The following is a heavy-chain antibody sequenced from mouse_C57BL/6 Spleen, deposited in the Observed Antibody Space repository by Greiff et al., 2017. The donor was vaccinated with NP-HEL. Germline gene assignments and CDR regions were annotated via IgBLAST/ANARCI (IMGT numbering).Heavy chain of an antibody. D-gene: IGHD1-1*01. CDR2: ISSGSSTI. CDR3: ARGTVVPYAMDY. V-gene: IGHV5-17*01. J-gene: IGHJ4*01. Sequence: EVHLVESGGGLVKPGGSLKLSCAASGFTFSDYGMHWVRQAPEKGLEWVAYISSGSSTIYYADTVKGRFTISRDNAKNTLFLQMTSLRSEDTAMYYCARGTVVPYAMDYWGQGTSVTVSS. CDR1: GFTFSDYG.